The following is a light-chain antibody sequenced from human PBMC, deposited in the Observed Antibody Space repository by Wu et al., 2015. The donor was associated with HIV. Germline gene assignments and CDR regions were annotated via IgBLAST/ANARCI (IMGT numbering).Light chain of an antibody. CDR2: AAS. Sequence: DIQMTQSPSSLSASVGDRVTINCRASQSISSYLNWYQQKPGKAPNLLMYAASSLQSGVPSRFSGSGSGTDFTLTISSLQPEDFATYYCQQSYTTPWTFGQGTKVEIK. V-gene: IGKV1-39*01. J-gene: IGKJ1*01. CDR3: QQSYTTPWT. CDR1: QSISSY.